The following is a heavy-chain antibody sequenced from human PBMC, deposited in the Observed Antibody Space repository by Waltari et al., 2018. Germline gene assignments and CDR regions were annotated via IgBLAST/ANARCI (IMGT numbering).Heavy chain of an antibody. D-gene: IGHD6-6*01. CDR2: INHSGST. V-gene: IGHV4-34*01. Sequence: QVQLQQWGAGLLKPSETLSLTCAVYGGSFSGYYWSWIRQPPGKGLEWIGEINHSGSTNYNPSLKSRVTISVDTSKNQFSLKLSSVTAADTAVYYCARGLSIAALAFRWYFDLWAVAPWSLSPQ. CDR1: GGSFSGYY. J-gene: IGHJ2*01. CDR3: ARGLSIAALAFRWYFDL.